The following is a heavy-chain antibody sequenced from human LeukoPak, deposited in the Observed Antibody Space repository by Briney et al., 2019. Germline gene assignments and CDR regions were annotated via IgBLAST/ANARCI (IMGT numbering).Heavy chain of an antibody. J-gene: IGHJ1*01. D-gene: IGHD5-24*01. CDR2: IYYSGST. Sequence: SETLSLTCTVSGGSISSYYWSWIRQPPGKGLEWIGYIYYSGSTNYNPSLKSRVTISVDTSKNQFSLKLSSVTAADTAVYYCARTSRDGYNLKYFQHWGQGTLVTASS. V-gene: IGHV4-59*08. CDR1: GGSISSYY. CDR3: ARTSRDGYNLKYFQH.